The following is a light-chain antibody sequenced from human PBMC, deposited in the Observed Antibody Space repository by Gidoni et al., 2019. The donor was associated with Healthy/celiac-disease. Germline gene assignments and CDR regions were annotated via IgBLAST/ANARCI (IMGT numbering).Light chain of an antibody. Sequence: SYVLTHPPSVSVSPGQTARITCGGNNIGSKSVHGYKQKPGQAPGLVVYDDSDRPSGIPARFSGSNSGNTATLTISRVEAGDEADYCCQVWDSSSDHVVFGGGTKLTVL. CDR2: DDS. V-gene: IGLV3-21*02. CDR3: QVWDSSSDHVV. CDR1: NIGSKS. J-gene: IGLJ2*01.